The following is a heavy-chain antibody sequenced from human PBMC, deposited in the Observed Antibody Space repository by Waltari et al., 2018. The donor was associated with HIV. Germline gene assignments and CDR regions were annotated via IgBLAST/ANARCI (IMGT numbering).Heavy chain of an antibody. CDR1: GGSISSGGYS. D-gene: IGHD5-18*01. J-gene: IGHJ3*01. V-gene: IGHV4-31*02. CDR3: ARDGGIQLWFRGAFDV. CDR2: IHASGST. Sequence: QVQLQESGPGLVKPSQTLSLTCIVSGGSISSGGYSWSWIRHHPGKGLEWIGYIHASGSTYNNPSLKSRVTISVDTSKNQFSLNLTSVTAADTAVYYCARDGGIQLWFRGAFDVWGQGTMVTVSS.